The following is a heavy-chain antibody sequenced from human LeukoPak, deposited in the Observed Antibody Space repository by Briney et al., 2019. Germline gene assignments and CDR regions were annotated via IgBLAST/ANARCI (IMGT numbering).Heavy chain of an antibody. CDR1: GVTFDDYA. Sequence: GGSLRLSCAASGVTFDDYAMHWVRQAPWKGLEWVSLISGDGGSTYYADSVKGRFTISRDNSKNSLYLQMNSLRTEDTALYYCAKDINYYDSSGTFDYWGQGTLVTVSS. CDR2: ISGDGGST. V-gene: IGHV3-43*02. D-gene: IGHD3-22*01. J-gene: IGHJ4*02. CDR3: AKDINYYDSSGTFDY.